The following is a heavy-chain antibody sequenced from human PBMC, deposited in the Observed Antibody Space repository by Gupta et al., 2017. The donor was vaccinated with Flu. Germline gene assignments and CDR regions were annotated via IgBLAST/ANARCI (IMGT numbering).Heavy chain of an antibody. CDR1: GGFVFSSYA. J-gene: IGHJ6*02. D-gene: IGHD6-25*01. Sequence: EVQLLESGGGLVQPGGSLRLSCVGSGGFVFSSYAMSWVRQAPGKGLEWVSTISGGGGTSLYYAESVKGRFTISRDNSKNMLYLQMNGLSAEDTALYYCSKSTYNSVAWDGMDVWGQGTTVTVSS. CDR3: SKSTYNSVAWDGMDV. V-gene: IGHV3-23*01. CDR2: ISGGGGTSL.